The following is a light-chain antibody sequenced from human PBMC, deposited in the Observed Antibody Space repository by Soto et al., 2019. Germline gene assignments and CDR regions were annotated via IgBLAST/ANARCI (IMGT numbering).Light chain of an antibody. J-gene: IGKJ2*01. V-gene: IGKV1-33*01. CDR2: DAS. CDR1: QDISNY. CDR3: QQRGT. Sequence: DIQMTQSPSSLSASVGDRVTITCQASQDISNYLNWYQQKPGKAPKLLIYDASNLETGVPSRFSGSGSGTDFTFTISSLQPEYIATYYSQQRGTFGQGTKLEIK.